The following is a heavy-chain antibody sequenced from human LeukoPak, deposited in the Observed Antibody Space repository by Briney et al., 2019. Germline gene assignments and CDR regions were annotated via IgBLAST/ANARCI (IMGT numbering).Heavy chain of an antibody. CDR3: ARKYYDILTGERGYYYYGMDV. D-gene: IGHD3-9*01. CDR2: ISVYNGNT. CDR1: GYTFASYG. V-gene: IGHV1-18*01. Sequence: ASVKVSCKASGYTFASYGISWVRQAPGPGLEWMGWISVYNGNTNEAQRLQGRVTMPTHTSTSTDYIELSSQRADDTAVYCCARKYYDILTGERGYYYYGMDVWGQGTTVTVSS. J-gene: IGHJ6*02.